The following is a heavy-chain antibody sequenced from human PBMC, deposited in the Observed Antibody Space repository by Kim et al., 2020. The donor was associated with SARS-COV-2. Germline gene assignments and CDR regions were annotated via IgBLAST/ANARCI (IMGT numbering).Heavy chain of an antibody. CDR3: ARDLLGYCSGGSCYPAY. V-gene: IGHV1-69*13. D-gene: IGHD2-15*01. CDR2: IIPIFGTA. Sequence: SVKVSCKASGGTFSSYAISWVRQAPGQGLEWMGGIIPIFGTANYAQKFQGRVTITADESTSTAYMELSSLRSEDTAVYYCARDLLGYCSGGSCYPAYWGQGTLVTVSS. CDR1: GGTFSSYA. J-gene: IGHJ4*02.